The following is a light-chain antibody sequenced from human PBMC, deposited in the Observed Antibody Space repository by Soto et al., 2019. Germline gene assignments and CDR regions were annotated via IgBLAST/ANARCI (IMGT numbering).Light chain of an antibody. J-gene: IGKJ1*01. CDR2: GAS. Sequence: EIVLTQSPGILSSSPGERATLSCRASQSVSSSYLAWYQQKPGQAPRLLIYGASSRATGVPDRFSGSGSGRDVTLTISRLEAEEFAVYYWQQYGGSPRTFGQGTKVEIK. CDR3: QQYGGSPRT. V-gene: IGKV3-20*01. CDR1: QSVSSSY.